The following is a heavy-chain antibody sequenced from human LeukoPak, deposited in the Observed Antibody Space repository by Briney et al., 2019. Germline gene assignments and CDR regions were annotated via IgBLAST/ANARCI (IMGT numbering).Heavy chain of an antibody. CDR1: GGSISSSSYY. D-gene: IGHD3-22*01. J-gene: IGHJ4*02. Sequence: SETLTLTCTVSGGSISSSSYYWGWIRQPPGKGLEWIGSIYYSGSTYYNPSLKSRVTISVDTSKNQFSLKLSSVTAADTAVYYCASRNYYDSSGYSRVDYWGQGTLVTVSS. CDR3: ASRNYYDSSGYSRVDY. CDR2: IYYSGST. V-gene: IGHV4-39*01.